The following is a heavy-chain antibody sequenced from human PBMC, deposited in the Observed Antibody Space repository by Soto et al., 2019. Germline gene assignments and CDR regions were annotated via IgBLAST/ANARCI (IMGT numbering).Heavy chain of an antibody. V-gene: IGHV1-69*01. J-gene: IGHJ2*01. CDR2: IIPIFGTA. CDR1: GGTFSSYA. CDR3: ARFKQQLPGRDWYFDL. Sequence: QVQLVQSGAEVKKPGSSVKVSCKASGGTFSSYAISWVRQAPGQGLEWMGGIIPIFGTANYAQKFQGRVTITADESTSTAYREQSSRRSGDTAVYYCARFKQQLPGRDWYFDLWARGPLVAVSS. D-gene: IGHD6-13*01.